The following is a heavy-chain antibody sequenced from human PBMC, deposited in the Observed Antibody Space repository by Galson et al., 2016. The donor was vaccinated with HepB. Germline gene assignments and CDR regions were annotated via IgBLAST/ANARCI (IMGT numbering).Heavy chain of an antibody. CDR1: GFTLNSYA. CDR2: VHYSGST. Sequence: LRLSCAASGFTLNSYAMNWVRQAPGKGLEWIASVHYSGSTNYNPSLKSRVTISVDTSKNQFSLKLSSVTAADTAVYYCARGGWFGEPFFDYWGQGTLVTVSS. V-gene: IGHV4-59*01. CDR3: ARGGWFGEPFFDY. J-gene: IGHJ4*02. D-gene: IGHD3-10*01.